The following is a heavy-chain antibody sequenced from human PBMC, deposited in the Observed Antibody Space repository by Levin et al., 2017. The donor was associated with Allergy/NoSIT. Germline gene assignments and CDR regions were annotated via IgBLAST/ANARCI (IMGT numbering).Heavy chain of an antibody. D-gene: IGHD5-18*01. CDR1: GFTFINYW. Sequence: GGSLRLSCAASGFTFINYWMSWVRQSPGRGLEWVANMNQDGSERYYVDSVKGRFTISRDNAENSLYLQMNSLRAEDTAVYYCATDFRGYSFDHWGQGTLVTVSS. CDR3: ATDFRGYSFDH. V-gene: IGHV3-7*01. CDR2: MNQDGSER. J-gene: IGHJ4*02.